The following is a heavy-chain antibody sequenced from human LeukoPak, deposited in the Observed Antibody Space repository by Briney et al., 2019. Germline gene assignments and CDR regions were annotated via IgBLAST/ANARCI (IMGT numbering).Heavy chain of an antibody. CDR3: ARWLSDKIDSNGYLDY. Sequence: GGSLRLSCAASGFTFSSYAMNWVRQAPGKGLEWVSVIYSGGTTYYADSVKGRFTVSRDNSKNTLYPQMNSLRAEDTAVYYCARWLSDKIDSNGYLDYWGQGTLVTVSS. CDR1: GFTFSSYA. J-gene: IGHJ4*02. CDR2: IYSGGTT. D-gene: IGHD5-18*01. V-gene: IGHV3-23*03.